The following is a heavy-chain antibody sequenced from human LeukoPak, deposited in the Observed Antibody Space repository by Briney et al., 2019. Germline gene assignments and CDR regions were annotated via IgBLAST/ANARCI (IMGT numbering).Heavy chain of an antibody. CDR2: IYYSGST. Sequence: SETLSLTCTVSGGSISSSSYYWGWIRQPPRKGLEWIGSIYYSGSTYYNPSLKSRVTISVDTSKNQFSLKLSSVTAADTAVYYCARDPRDIAAGDYWGQGTLVTVSS. J-gene: IGHJ4*02. V-gene: IGHV4-39*07. CDR3: ARDPRDIAAGDY. CDR1: GGSISSSSYY. D-gene: IGHD6-13*01.